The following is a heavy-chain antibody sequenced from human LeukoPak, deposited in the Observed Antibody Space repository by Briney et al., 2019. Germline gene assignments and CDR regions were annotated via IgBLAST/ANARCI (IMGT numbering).Heavy chain of an antibody. V-gene: IGHV3-23*01. J-gene: IGHJ4*02. D-gene: IGHD2/OR15-2a*01. CDR1: GFSFSNYA. Sequence: GGSLRLSCATSGFSFSNYAMSWVRQAQVKGLEWVSTISGEGVTIYYADSVKGRFTISRDNSKNTLYLQMNSLTAEDTAVYYCGPREDSTTNAYDYWGQGTLVTVSS. CDR3: GPREDSTTNAYDY. CDR2: ISGEGVTI.